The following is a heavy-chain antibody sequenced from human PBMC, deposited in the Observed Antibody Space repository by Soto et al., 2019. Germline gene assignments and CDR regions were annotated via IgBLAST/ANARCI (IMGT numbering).Heavy chain of an antibody. CDR2: IHNSGSP. CDR1: GASIYNGGYF. Sequence: SETLSLTCSVSGASIYNGGYFWSWIRQSPGKGLEWIGHIHNSGSPYNNPSLKSRVTISADTSMNQFSLELTSVTAADTAMYYFARVGSSIAVRHFDYWGQGTLVTVSS. D-gene: IGHD6-6*01. V-gene: IGHV4-30-4*01. CDR3: ARVGSSIAVRHFDY. J-gene: IGHJ4*02.